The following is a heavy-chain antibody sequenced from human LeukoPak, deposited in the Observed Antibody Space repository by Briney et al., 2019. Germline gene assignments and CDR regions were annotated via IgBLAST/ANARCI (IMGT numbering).Heavy chain of an antibody. CDR3: ARQYSSGWYYFDY. Sequence: GGSLRLSCAASGFTVSSNYMSWVRQAPGKGLEWVSVFYSGGSTYCADSVRGRFTISRDNSTNTLYLQMNSLRAEDTAVYYCARQYSSGWYYFDYWGQGTLVTVSS. CDR1: GFTVSSNY. D-gene: IGHD6-19*01. CDR2: FYSGGST. J-gene: IGHJ4*02. V-gene: IGHV3-66*04.